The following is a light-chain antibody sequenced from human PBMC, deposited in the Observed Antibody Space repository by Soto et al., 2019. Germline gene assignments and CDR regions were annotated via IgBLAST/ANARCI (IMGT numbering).Light chain of an antibody. CDR1: LSFSTN. CDR2: GAS. Sequence: IVMTQSPATLSVSPWERATLSCGASLSFSTNLAWYQQKPGQAPRLLLYGASTRATSFPARFSGSGSGTDFTLSISRLEVEDFAVYHCQQYNNWPPLTFGGGTKVDIK. J-gene: IGKJ4*01. CDR3: QQYNNWPPLT. V-gene: IGKV3-15*01.